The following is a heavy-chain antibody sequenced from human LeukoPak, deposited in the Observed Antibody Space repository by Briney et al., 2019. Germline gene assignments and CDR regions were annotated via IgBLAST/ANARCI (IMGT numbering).Heavy chain of an antibody. V-gene: IGHV3-7*05. CDR2: IKQDGSEK. CDR1: GFTFSTSW. Sequence: GGSLRLSCAASGFTFSTSWMGWVRQAPGKGLEWVANIKQDGSEKFYVDSVKGRFTISRDNVKNSLYLQMNSLRAEDTALYYSARDTSGSLDYWGQGSLVTVSS. J-gene: IGHJ4*02. D-gene: IGHD1-26*01. CDR3: ARDTSGSLDY.